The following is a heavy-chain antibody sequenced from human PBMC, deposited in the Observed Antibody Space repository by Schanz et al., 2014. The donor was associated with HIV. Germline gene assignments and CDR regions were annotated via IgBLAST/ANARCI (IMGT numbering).Heavy chain of an antibody. CDR2: ISTGGERT. V-gene: IGHV3-23*04. CDR3: AIRTPMVTFGAFDI. J-gene: IGHJ3*02. D-gene: IGHD5-18*01. CDR1: GFPFSNFA. Sequence: EVQLEESGGGLVKPGGSLRLSCVASGFPFSNFAMSWVRQDPGRGLEWVSAISTGGERTFYADSVKGRFTISRDTSKKTLYLQMNSLRADDTAVYFCAIRTPMVTFGAFDIWGRGTWVTVSS.